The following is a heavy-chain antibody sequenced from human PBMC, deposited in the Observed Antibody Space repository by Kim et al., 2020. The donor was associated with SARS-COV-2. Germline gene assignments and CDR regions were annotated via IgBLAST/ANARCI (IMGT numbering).Heavy chain of an antibody. J-gene: IGHJ4*02. CDR3: AKQLEKRGVFDY. V-gene: IGHV3-23*03. D-gene: IGHD6-13*01. Sequence: GGSLRLSCAASGFTFSSYAMSWVRQAPGKGLEWVSVIYSGGSSTYYADSVKGRFTISRDNSKNTLYLQMNSLRAEDTAVYYCAKQLEKRGVFDYWGQGTLVTVSS. CDR2: IYSGGSST. CDR1: GFTFSSYA.